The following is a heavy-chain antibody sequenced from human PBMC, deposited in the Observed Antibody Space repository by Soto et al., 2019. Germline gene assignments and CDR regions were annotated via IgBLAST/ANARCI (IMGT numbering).Heavy chain of an antibody. V-gene: IGHV3-72*01. CDR1: GFAISDHY. J-gene: IGHJ4*02. D-gene: IGHD3-22*01. CDR3: VRPTYFSDRSDYTRFFDY. CDR2: SSDKAQGYST. Sequence: AWGSLGLNCAVSGFAISDHYIEWGRRAPGKGREWVGRSSDKAQGYSTTHAASVKGRFTTSRDESKNSVYLQMNSLKTADTAIYYCVRPTYFSDRSDYTRFFDYCGQGTRGTSP.